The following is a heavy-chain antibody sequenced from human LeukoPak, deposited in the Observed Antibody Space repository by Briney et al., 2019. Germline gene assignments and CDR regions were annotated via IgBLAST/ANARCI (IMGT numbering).Heavy chain of an antibody. D-gene: IGHD3-22*01. CDR1: GNSISSGDNY. Sequence: SETLSLTCTVSGNSISSGDNYWSWIRQPAGKGLEWIGRIYTSGSTNYNPSLKSRVTISGDTSKNQFSLRLSSVTAADAAVYYCARASYSYDINGWVPFDYWGQGTLVTVSS. J-gene: IGHJ4*02. V-gene: IGHV4-61*02. CDR3: ARASYSYDINGWVPFDY. CDR2: IYTSGST.